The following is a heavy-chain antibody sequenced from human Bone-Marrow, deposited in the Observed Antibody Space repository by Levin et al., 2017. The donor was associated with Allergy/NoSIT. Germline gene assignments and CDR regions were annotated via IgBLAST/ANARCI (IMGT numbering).Heavy chain of an antibody. D-gene: IGHD5-18*01. V-gene: IGHV3-21*01. CDR1: GFTFNTYT. J-gene: IGHJ4*02. CDR3: ARWGYSYGSDY. Sequence: MTSETLSLTCAASGFTFNTYTMNWVRQASGKGLEWVSSISSISDYIYYADSVKGRFTISRDNAKNSLYLQMNSLRDEDTAVYYCARWGYSYGSDYWGQGTLVTVSS. CDR2: ISSISDYI.